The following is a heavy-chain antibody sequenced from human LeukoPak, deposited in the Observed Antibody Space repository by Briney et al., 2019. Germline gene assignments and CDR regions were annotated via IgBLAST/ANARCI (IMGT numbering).Heavy chain of an antibody. Sequence: GRSLRLSCAASGFIFSSYGMHWVRQAPGKGLEWVSVIYSAGNTDYADSVKGRFTISRDNSKNTLFLQMNSLRAEDTAVYYCARGRPAYYFDYWGQGTLVTVSS. D-gene: IGHD2-21*01. CDR1: GFIFSSYG. CDR3: ARGRPAYYFDY. V-gene: IGHV3-NL1*01. J-gene: IGHJ4*02. CDR2: IYSAGNT.